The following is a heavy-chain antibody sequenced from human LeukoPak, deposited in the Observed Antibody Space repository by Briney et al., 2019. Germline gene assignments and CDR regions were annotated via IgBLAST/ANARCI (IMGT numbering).Heavy chain of an antibody. J-gene: IGHJ3*02. D-gene: IGHD5-24*01. V-gene: IGHV6-1*01. CDR1: GDSVSTNSAA. Sequence: QTLSLTCAISGDSVSTNSAAWNWIRQSPSRGLEWLGRTHYRSKWYNDYAGSVKSRITINPDTSKNQVSLQVSSVTAEDTAVYYCARGGQGDGYSADEAFDIWGQGTMVTVSS. CDR2: THYRSKWYN. CDR3: ARGGQGDGYSADEAFDI.